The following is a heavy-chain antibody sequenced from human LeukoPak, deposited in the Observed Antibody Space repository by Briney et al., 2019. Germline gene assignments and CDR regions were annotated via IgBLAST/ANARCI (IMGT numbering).Heavy chain of an antibody. D-gene: IGHD2/OR15-2a*01. CDR3: ARINLWPGHWIDS. V-gene: IGHV4-34*01. CDR1: GGSFGDHF. Sequence: SETLSLTCGLNGGSFGDHFWGWFRQSPGKGLEWIGEVNQRGTININPSLKSRVAISVETSKNQFSLKLTSVTAADPAVYYCARINLWPGHWIDSWGQGSLVTVSS. J-gene: IGHJ5*01. CDR2: VNQRGTI.